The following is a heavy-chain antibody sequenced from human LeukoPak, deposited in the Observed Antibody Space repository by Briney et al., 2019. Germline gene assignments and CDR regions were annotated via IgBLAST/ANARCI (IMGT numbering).Heavy chain of an antibody. CDR3: ARVGSYCFEY. D-gene: IGHD3-10*01. CDR2: IDYSGAT. J-gene: IGHJ4*02. Sequence: SETLSLTCTVSGGSVSTYYWSWIRQPPGKGLEWIGYIDYSGATNYNPSLKSRVTMSVDTSKHQFSLKLSSVTAADTAVYYCARVGSYCFEYWGQGTLVTVSS. V-gene: IGHV4-59*02. CDR1: GGSVSTYY.